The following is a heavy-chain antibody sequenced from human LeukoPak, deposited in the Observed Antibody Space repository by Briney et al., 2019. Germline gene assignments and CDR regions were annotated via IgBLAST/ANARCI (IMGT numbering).Heavy chain of an antibody. Sequence: ASVIVSCKASGYTFTSYDINWVRQVTGQGLEWMGWINPNSGGTNYAQKFQGRVTMTRDTSISTAYMELSRLRSDDTAVYYCATQYLDYWGQGTLVTVSS. CDR2: INPNSGGT. J-gene: IGHJ4*02. V-gene: IGHV1-2*02. CDR3: ATQYLDY. CDR1: GYTFTSYD.